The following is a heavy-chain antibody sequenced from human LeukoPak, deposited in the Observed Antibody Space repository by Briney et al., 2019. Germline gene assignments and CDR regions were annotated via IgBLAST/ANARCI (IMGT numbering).Heavy chain of an antibody. D-gene: IGHD6-19*01. Sequence: SETLSLTCTVSGGSISSYYWSWIRQPAGKGLEWIGRIYTSGSTNYNPSLKSRVTMSVDTSKNQFSLKPRSVTAADTAVYYCARDLDSSGWCNFDYWGQGTLVTVSS. CDR2: IYTSGST. CDR3: ARDLDSSGWCNFDY. V-gene: IGHV4-4*07. J-gene: IGHJ4*02. CDR1: GGSISSYY.